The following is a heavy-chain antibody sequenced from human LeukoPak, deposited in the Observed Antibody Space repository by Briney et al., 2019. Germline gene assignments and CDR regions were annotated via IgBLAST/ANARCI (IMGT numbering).Heavy chain of an antibody. J-gene: IGHJ5*02. V-gene: IGHV1-2*02. CDR1: GYTFTGYY. Sequence: ASVKVSCKASGYTFTGYYMHWVRQAPGQGLEWMGWINPNSGGTNYAQKFQGRVTMTRDTSISTAYMELSRLRSDDTAVYYCARGGEGFLEWLLSFWFDPWGQGTLVTVSS. D-gene: IGHD3-3*01. CDR2: INPNSGGT. CDR3: ARGGEGFLEWLLSFWFDP.